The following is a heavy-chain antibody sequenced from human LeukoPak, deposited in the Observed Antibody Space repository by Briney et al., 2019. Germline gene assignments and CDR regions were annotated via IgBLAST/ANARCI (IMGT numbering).Heavy chain of an antibody. CDR2: VFHTGST. CDR3: AKDLMRAAPGTIFGY. CDR1: GGSIDTYY. V-gene: IGHV4-59*01. J-gene: IGHJ4*02. Sequence: SETLSLTCTVSGGSIDTYYWNWIRQPPGKGLEWIGYVFHTGSTNYNPSLKSRVTISVDTSKNQFSLKLSSVTAADTAVYYCAKDLMRAAPGTIFGYWGQGTLVTVSS. D-gene: IGHD6-13*01.